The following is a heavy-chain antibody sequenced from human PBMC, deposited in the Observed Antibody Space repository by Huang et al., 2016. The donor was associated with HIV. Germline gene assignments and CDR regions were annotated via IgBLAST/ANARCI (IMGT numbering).Heavy chain of an antibody. Sequence: QVQRQQRGARLVKPSQTLSRTSAVYGGSFSGYYWRWIRQAPGKGLEWIGEINHTGSATYNPTVKSRVTISMDTSKSQFYLNVRSVKVADTAEYYCARDKGAKCYKRPFDYWGQGTLVTVSS. CDR1: GGSFSGYY. CDR2: INHTGSA. D-gene: IGHD1-1*01. CDR3: ARDKGAKCYKRPFDY. J-gene: IGHJ4*02. V-gene: IGHV4-34*01.